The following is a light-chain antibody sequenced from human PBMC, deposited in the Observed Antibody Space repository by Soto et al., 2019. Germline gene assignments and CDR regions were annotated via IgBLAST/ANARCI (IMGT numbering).Light chain of an antibody. V-gene: IGKV3-15*01. J-gene: IGKJ4*01. CDR2: SAS. Sequence: EIVMTQSPATLSVSPGERATLSCRASQSVSSNLAWYQQKPGQAPRLLIYSASTRATGIPARFSGSGSGTEFTLTISSLQSEDFAVYHCQQYNNWPLTFGGGTKVEIK. CDR3: QQYNNWPLT. CDR1: QSVSSN.